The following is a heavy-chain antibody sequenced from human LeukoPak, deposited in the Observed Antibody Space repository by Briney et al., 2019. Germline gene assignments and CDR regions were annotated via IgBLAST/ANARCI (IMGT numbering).Heavy chain of an antibody. Sequence: ASVKVSCKASGYTFTGYYMHWVRQAPGQGLEWMGWINPNSGGTNYAQKFQGRVTMTRDTSISTAYMELSRLRSDDTAVYYCARVTGSTSRWGFDYWGQGTLVTVSS. J-gene: IGHJ4*02. D-gene: IGHD2-2*01. CDR2: INPNSGGT. V-gene: IGHV1-2*02. CDR1: GYTFTGYY. CDR3: ARVTGSTSRWGFDY.